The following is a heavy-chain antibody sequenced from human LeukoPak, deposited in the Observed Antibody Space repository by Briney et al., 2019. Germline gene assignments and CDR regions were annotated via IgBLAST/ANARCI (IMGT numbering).Heavy chain of an antibody. Sequence: GGSLRLSCAASGFTFSSYSMNWVRQAPGKGLEWVSYISSSSSTIYYADSVKGRFTISRDNAKNSLYLQMNSLGAEDTAVYYCAREDIVLMVYAFDYWGQGTLVTVSS. D-gene: IGHD2-8*01. CDR3: AREDIVLMVYAFDY. CDR2: ISSSSSTI. CDR1: GFTFSSYS. V-gene: IGHV3-48*01. J-gene: IGHJ4*02.